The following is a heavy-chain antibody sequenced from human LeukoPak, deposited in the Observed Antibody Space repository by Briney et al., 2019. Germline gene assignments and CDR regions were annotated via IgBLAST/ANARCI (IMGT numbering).Heavy chain of an antibody. V-gene: IGHV4-4*07. D-gene: IGHD2-15*01. CDR1: GGSINSYY. CDR3: ARRGSDWYFDL. Sequence: SETLSLTCTVSGGSINSYYWSWVWQPAGKGLEWIGRIYTSGSTNYNPSLKSRVTMSVDTSKNQFSLKLTSVTAADTAVYYCARRGSDWYFDLWGRGTLVTVSS. CDR2: IYTSGST. J-gene: IGHJ2*01.